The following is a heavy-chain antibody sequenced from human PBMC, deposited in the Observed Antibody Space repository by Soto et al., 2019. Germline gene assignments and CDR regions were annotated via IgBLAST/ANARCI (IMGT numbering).Heavy chain of an antibody. CDR1: GGSISSGGYY. CDR2: IYYSGST. J-gene: IGHJ6*02. CDR3: ARSLDYGSGSYSGGMDV. V-gene: IGHV4-31*03. Sequence: TLSLTCTVSGGSISSGGYYWSFIRQHPGKGLEWIGYIYYSGSTYYNPSLKSRVTISVDTSKNQSSLKLSSVTAADTAVYYCARSLDYGSGSYSGGMDVWGQGTTVTVSS. D-gene: IGHD3-10*01.